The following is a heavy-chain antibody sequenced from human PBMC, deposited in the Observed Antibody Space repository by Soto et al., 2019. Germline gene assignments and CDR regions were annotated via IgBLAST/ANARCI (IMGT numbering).Heavy chain of an antibody. CDR2: IFWDDDK. V-gene: IGHV2-5*02. Sequence: QITLKESGPTLVKPTQTLTLTCTFSGFSLSTSGVGVGWIRQPPGKALEWLALIFWDDDKRYSPSLKSRLTITKDTSKNQVVLTITNMDPVDAATYYCTHHGYYSYGMDVWGQGTRVTVSS. CDR3: THHGYYSYGMDV. J-gene: IGHJ6*02. CDR1: GFSLSTSGVG.